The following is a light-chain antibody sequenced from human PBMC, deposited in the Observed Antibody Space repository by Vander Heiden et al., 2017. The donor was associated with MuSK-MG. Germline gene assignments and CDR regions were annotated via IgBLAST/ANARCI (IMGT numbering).Light chain of an antibody. CDR2: GAS. Sequence: VLSHSPGTLSWSPGERATLSCRASQSVSSSYLAWYQQKPGQAPRLLIYGASSRATGIPDRFSGSGSGTDFTLTISRLEPEDFAVYYCQQYGSSPYTFGQGTKLEIK. J-gene: IGKJ2*01. CDR3: QQYGSSPYT. CDR1: QSVSSSY. V-gene: IGKV3-20*01.